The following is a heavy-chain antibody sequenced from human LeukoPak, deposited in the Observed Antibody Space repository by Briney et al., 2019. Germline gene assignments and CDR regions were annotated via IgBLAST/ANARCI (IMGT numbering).Heavy chain of an antibody. CDR1: GYSFNRYG. Sequence: ASVKVSCKASGYSFNRYGVSWVRQAPGQGLEWMGWINPNSGGTNYAQKFQGRVTMTRDTSISTAYMELSRLRSDDTAVYYCARDNRSGYYYYYYYMDVWGKGTTVTVSS. V-gene: IGHV1-2*02. J-gene: IGHJ6*03. D-gene: IGHD3-22*01. CDR3: ARDNRSGYYYYYYYMDV. CDR2: INPNSGGT.